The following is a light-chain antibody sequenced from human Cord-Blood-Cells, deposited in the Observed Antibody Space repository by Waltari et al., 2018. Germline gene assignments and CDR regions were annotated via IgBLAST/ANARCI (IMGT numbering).Light chain of an antibody. CDR2: AAS. Sequence: DIHLTQCPPLPYAYAGDRVTITCRTSQGISSYLDWYQQKPGKAPKLLIYAASTLQSGVPSRFSGSGSGTEFTLTISSLQPEDFATYYCQQLNSYPITFGQGTRLEIK. V-gene: IGKV1-9*01. J-gene: IGKJ5*01. CDR1: QGISSY. CDR3: QQLNSYPIT.